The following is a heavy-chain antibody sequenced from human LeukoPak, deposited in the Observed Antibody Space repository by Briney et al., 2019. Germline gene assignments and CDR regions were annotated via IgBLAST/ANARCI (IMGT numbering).Heavy chain of an antibody. CDR2: ISAYNGNT. CDR3: ARAMRIAAASNYYYGMDV. V-gene: IGHV1-18*01. J-gene: IGHJ6*02. Sequence: GASVKVSCKASGYTFTSYGISWVRQAPGQGLEWMGWISAYNGNTNYAQKLQGRVTMTTDTSTSTAYMELRSLRSDDTAAYYCARAMRIAAASNYYYGMDVWGQGTTVTVSS. CDR1: GYTFTSYG. D-gene: IGHD6-13*01.